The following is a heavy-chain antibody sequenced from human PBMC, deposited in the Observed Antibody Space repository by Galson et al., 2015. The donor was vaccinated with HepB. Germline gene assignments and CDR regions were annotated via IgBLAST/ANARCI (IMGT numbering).Heavy chain of an antibody. CDR3: ARGGVYDYVWGSYRHYGMDV. Sequence: SLRLSCAASGFTFSSYAVHWVRQAPGKGLEWVAVISYDGSNKYYADSVKGRFTISRDNSKNTLYLQMNSLRAEDTAVYYCARGGVYDYVWGSYRHYGMDVWGQGTTVTVSS. D-gene: IGHD3-16*02. CDR2: ISYDGSNK. J-gene: IGHJ6*02. CDR1: GFTFSSYA. V-gene: IGHV3-30-3*01.